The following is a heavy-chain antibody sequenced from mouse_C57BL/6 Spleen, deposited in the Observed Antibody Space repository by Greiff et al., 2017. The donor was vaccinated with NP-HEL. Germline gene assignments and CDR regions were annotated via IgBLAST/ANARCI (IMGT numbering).Heavy chain of an antibody. CDR2: IDPSDSYT. V-gene: IGHV1-69*01. CDR1: GYTFTSYW. J-gene: IGHJ3*01. D-gene: IGHD1-1*01. Sequence: VQLQQPGAELVMPGASVKLSCKASGYTFTSYWMHWVKQRPGQGLEWIGEIDPSDSYTNYNQKFKGKSTLTVDKSSSTAYMQLSSLTSEDSAVYYCARTHYYGSSRGFAYWGQGTLVTVSA. CDR3: ARTHYYGSSRGFAY.